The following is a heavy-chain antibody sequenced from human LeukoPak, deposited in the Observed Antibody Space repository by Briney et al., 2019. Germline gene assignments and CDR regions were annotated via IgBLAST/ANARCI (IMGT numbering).Heavy chain of an antibody. CDR2: IYYSGST. V-gene: IGHV4-59*01. J-gene: IGHJ3*02. CDR3: ARDGQDAFDI. Sequence: SETLSLTCTVSGGSISSYYWSWIRQPPGKGLEWIGYIYYSGSTNYNPSLKSRVTISVDTSKNQFSLKLSSVTAADTAVYYCARDGQDAFDIWGQGTMVTVSS. CDR1: GGSISSYY.